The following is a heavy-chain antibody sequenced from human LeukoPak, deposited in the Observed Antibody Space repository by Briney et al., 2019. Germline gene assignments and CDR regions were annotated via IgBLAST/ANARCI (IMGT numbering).Heavy chain of an antibody. Sequence: ASVKVSCKASGYTFTGYYMHWVRQAPGQGLEWMGRINPNSGGTIYAQKFQGRVTMTRDTSISTAYMELSRLRSDDTAVYYCARVWAPIAVAGISNAFDICGQGTMVTVSS. D-gene: IGHD6-19*01. CDR3: ARVWAPIAVAGISNAFDI. CDR2: INPNSGGT. V-gene: IGHV1-2*06. CDR1: GYTFTGYY. J-gene: IGHJ3*02.